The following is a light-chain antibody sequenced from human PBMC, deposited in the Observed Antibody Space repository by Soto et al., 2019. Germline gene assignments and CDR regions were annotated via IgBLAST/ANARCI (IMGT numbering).Light chain of an antibody. CDR1: QSVSSSY. CDR3: QQYGSSPYT. V-gene: IGKV3-20*01. Sequence: EIVLTQSPGTLSLSPGERATLSCRASQSVSSSYLAWYQQKPGQAPRLLIYGASSRATGIPDRFSRSGSGADFTLTISRLEPEDFEVYYCQQYGSSPYTFGQGTKLEIK. CDR2: GAS. J-gene: IGKJ2*01.